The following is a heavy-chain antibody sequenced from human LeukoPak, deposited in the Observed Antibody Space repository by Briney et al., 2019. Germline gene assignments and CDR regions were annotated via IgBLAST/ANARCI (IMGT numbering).Heavy chain of an antibody. V-gene: IGHV1-69*05. D-gene: IGHD6-19*01. CDR3: AARGGSGWYSDY. CDR1: GGTFSSYA. J-gene: IGHJ4*02. Sequence: SVKVSCKASGGTFSSYAISWVRQAPGQGLEWMGGIIPIFGTANYAQKFQGRVTITTDESTSTAYMELSSLRSEDTAVYYCAARGGSGWYSDYWGQGTLVTISS. CDR2: IIPIFGTA.